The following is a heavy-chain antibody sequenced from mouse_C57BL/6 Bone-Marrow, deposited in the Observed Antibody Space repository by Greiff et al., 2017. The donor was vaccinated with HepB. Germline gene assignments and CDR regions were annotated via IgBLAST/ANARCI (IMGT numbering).Heavy chain of an antibody. CDR3: ARGYYGNYLSYWYFDV. Sequence: QVQLQQSGVELVKPGASVKMSCKASGYTFTTYPIEWMKQNHGKSLEWIGNFHPYNDDTKYNEKFKGKATLTVEKSSSTVYLELSRLTSDDSAVYYCARGYYGNYLSYWYFDVWGTGTTVTVSS. D-gene: IGHD2-1*01. J-gene: IGHJ1*03. V-gene: IGHV1-47*01. CDR1: GYTFTTYP. CDR2: FHPYNDDT.